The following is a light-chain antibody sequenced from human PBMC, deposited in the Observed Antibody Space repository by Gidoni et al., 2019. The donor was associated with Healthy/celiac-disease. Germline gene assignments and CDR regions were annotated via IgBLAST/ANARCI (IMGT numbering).Light chain of an antibody. Sequence: QSVLTQPPSVSGAPGQRVTISCTGSISKLLIYGNSNRPSGVPDRFSGSKSGTSASLAITGLQAEDEADYYCQSYDSSLSGYVFGTGTKVTVL. V-gene: IGLV1-40*01. CDR3: QSYDSSLSGYV. CDR2: GNS. CDR1: ISK. J-gene: IGLJ1*01.